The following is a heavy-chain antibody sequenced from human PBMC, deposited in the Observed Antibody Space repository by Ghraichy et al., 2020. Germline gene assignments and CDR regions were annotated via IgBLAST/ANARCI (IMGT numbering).Heavy chain of an antibody. J-gene: IGHJ4*02. V-gene: IGHV3-15*01. D-gene: IGHD5-12*01. CDR3: MDIALTGYQWDY. Sequence: GGSLRLSCVASGLTFSHAWMNWVRQAPGKGPEWVGRIRTKPAGGTADYAPSVEGRFTISRDDSKNTVWLQMNGLKIEDTAVYYCMDIALTGYQWDYWGQGTPVTVSS. CDR2: IRTKPAGGTA. CDR1: GLTFSHAW.